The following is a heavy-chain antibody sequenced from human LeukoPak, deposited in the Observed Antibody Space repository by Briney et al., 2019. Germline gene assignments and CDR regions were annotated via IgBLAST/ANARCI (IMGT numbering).Heavy chain of an antibody. CDR2: IYTSGST. J-gene: IGHJ6*03. D-gene: IGHD3-9*01. CDR1: GGSISSGSYY. V-gene: IGHV4-61*02. CDR3: ARVRPHYDILTGYYLPYYYYMDV. Sequence: SQTLSLTCTVSGGSISSGSYYWSWIRQPAGKGLEWIGRIYTSGSTNYNPSLKGRVTISVDTSKNQFSLKLSSVTAADTAVYYCARVRPHYDILTGYYLPYYYYMDVWGKGTTVTVSS.